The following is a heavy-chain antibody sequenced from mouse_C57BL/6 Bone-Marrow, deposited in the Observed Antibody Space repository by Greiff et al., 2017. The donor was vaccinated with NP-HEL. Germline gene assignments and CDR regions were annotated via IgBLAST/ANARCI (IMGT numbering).Heavy chain of an antibody. J-gene: IGHJ4*01. CDR1: GYTFTSYW. Sequence: QVQLQQPGAELVRPGTSVKLSCKASGYTFTSYWMHWVKQRPGQGLEWIGVIDPSDSYTNYNQKFKGKATLTVDTSSSTAYMQLSSLTSEDSAVYYCARWGSSHVCYAMDYWGQGTSVTVSS. CDR3: ARWGSSHVCYAMDY. V-gene: IGHV1-59*01. D-gene: IGHD1-1*01. CDR2: IDPSDSYT.